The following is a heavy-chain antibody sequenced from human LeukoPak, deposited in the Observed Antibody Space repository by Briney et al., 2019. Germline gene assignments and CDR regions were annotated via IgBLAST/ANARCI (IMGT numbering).Heavy chain of an antibody. J-gene: IGHJ4*02. D-gene: IGHD3-16*01. CDR1: GGSFSGYY. CDR3: ARAPLIMITFGGVRDYFDY. V-gene: IGHV4-34*01. CDR2: INHSGST. Sequence: SETLSLTCAVYGGSFSGYYWSWIRQPPGKGLEWIGEINHSGSTNYNPSLKSRVTISVDTSKNQFSLKLSSVTAADTAVYYCARAPLIMITFGGVRDYFDYWGQGTLVTVSS.